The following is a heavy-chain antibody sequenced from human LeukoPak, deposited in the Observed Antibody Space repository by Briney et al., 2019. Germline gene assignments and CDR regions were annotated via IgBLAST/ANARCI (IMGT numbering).Heavy chain of an antibody. CDR1: GGSISSYY. J-gene: IGHJ6*03. Sequence: SETLSLTCTVSGGSISSYYWSWIRQPAGKGLEWIGRIYTSGSTNYNPSLKSRVTMSVDTSKNQFSLKLSSVTAADTAVYYCARSIREVATSYYYYYYMDVWGKGTTVTVSS. D-gene: IGHD5-24*01. CDR3: ARSIREVATSYYYYYYMDV. V-gene: IGHV4-4*07. CDR2: IYTSGST.